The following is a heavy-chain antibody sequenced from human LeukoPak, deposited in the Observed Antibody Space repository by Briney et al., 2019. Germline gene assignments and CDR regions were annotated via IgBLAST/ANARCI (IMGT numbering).Heavy chain of an antibody. CDR3: AKVKTHWYFDN. Sequence: PGGSLRLSCAASGFPFSTNDMSWVRQPPGKGLEWVSAISGSGSGGTTYEDSVKGRFTISRDNSKGTLYLQMNSLRAEDTAVYYCAKVKTHWYFDNWGRGTLVTVSS. V-gene: IGHV3-23*01. J-gene: IGHJ4*02. CDR1: GFPFSTND. CDR2: ISGSGSGGT. D-gene: IGHD1-1*01.